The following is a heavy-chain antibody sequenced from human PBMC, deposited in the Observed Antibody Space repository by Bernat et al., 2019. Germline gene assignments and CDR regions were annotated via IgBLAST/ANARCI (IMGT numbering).Heavy chain of an antibody. CDR3: ARKSYGSGRGFDY. J-gene: IGHJ4*02. CDR1: GFTVSSNY. D-gene: IGHD3-10*01. V-gene: IGHV3-53*01. CDR2: IYSGGST. Sequence: EVQLVESGGGLIQPGGSLRLSCAASGFTVSSNYMSWVRQAPGKGLEWVSVIYSGGSTYYADSVKGRFTISRDNSKNTLYLQMNSLRAEDTAVYYCARKSYGSGRGFDYWGQGTLVTVSS.